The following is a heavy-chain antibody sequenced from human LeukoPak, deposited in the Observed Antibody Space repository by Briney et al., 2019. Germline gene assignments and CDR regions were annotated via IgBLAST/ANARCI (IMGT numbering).Heavy chain of an antibody. V-gene: IGHV3-74*01. CDR1: GFDFSSNW. D-gene: IGHD3-10*01. J-gene: IGHJ4*02. CDR3: ASRDYGSGSFDY. CDR2: IKGDGIST. Sequence: GGSLRLSCAASGFDFSSNWMHWVRHAPGQGLVWVSRIKGDGISTNYADSVKGRFTISRDNAKNSLYLQMNSLRAEDTAVYYCASRDYGSGSFDYWGQGTLVTVSS.